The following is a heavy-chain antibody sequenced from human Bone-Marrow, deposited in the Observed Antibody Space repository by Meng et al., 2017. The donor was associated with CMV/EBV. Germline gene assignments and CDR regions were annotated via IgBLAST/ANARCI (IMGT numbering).Heavy chain of an antibody. CDR2: ISSSSSYI. J-gene: IGHJ5*02. CDR3: ARDRIAARGALFDP. Sequence: GGSLRLSCAASGFTFSSYAMHWVRQAPGKGLEWVSSISSSSSYIYYADSVKGRFTISRHNAKNSLYLQMNSLRAEDTAVYYRARDRIAARGALFDPWGQGTLVTVSS. V-gene: IGHV3-21*01. D-gene: IGHD6-6*01. CDR1: GFTFSSYA.